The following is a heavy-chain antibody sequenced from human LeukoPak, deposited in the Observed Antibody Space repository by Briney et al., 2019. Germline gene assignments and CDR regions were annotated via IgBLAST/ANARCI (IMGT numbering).Heavy chain of an antibody. V-gene: IGHV3-23*01. D-gene: IGHD2-15*01. J-gene: IGHJ4*02. CDR1: GFIFSNYA. CDR2: ISSSGRGT. CDR3: ARRDIVVVVSASDY. Sequence: GGTLRLSCAASGFIFSNYAMTWVRQAPGKGLEWVSSISSSGRGTYYADSVKGRFTISRDNSKNTLHLHMSSLRGADTAVYYCARRDIVVVVSASDYWGQGTLVTVSS.